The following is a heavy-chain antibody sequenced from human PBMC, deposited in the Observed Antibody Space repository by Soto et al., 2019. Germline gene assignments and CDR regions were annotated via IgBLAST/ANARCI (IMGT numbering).Heavy chain of an antibody. CDR2: ISYDGSNK. J-gene: IGHJ6*02. Sequence: QVQLVESGGGVVQPGRSLRLSCAASGFTFSSYGMHWVRQAPGKGLEWVAVISYDGSNKYYADSVKGRFTISRDNSKNTLYLQMNSLRAEDTAVDYCATHDSGRDYVSPLAGMDVWGQGTPVTVSS. CDR1: GFTFSSYG. D-gene: IGHD1-26*01. V-gene: IGHV3-30*03. CDR3: ATHDSGRDYVSPLAGMDV.